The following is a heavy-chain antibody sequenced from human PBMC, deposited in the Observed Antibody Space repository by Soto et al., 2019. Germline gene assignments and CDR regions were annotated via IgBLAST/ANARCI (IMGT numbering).Heavy chain of an antibody. V-gene: IGHV1-69*13. CDR2: IIPIFGTA. D-gene: IGHD1-26*01. J-gene: IGHJ5*02. CDR3: GRDPCSGSSKGCFDP. Sequence: ASVKVSCKASGGTFSSYAISWVRQAPGQGLEWMGGIIPIFGTANYAQKFQGRVTITADESTSTAYMELSSLRSEDTAVYYCGRDPCSGSSKGCFDPGGKGTLVPVSS. CDR1: GGTFSSYA.